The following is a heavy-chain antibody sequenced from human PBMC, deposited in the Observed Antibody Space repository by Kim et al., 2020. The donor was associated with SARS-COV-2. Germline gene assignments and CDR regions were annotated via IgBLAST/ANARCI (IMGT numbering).Heavy chain of an antibody. J-gene: IGHJ4*02. CDR1: GFTVSNSY. V-gene: IGHV3-53*01. D-gene: IGHD3-3*01. CDR3: ARGARFSAIVDF. CDR2: IYDDGTT. Sequence: GGSLRLSCAASGFTVSNSYMTWIRQAPGKGLEWVSVIYDDGTTHYADSVKVRFTISRDSPKNTLYLQMNSLSVEDTAIYYCARGARFSAIVDFWGQGTL.